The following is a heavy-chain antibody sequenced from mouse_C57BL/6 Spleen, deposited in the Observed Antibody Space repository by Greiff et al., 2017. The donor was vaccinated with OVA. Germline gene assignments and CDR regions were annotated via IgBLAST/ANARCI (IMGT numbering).Heavy chain of an antibody. CDR3: TREDDGYSYFDV. V-gene: IGHV5-9-1*02. J-gene: IGHJ1*03. CDR2: ISSGGEYI. D-gene: IGHD2-3*01. Sequence: EVKLVESGEGLVKPGGSLKLSCAASGFTFSSYAMSWVRQTPEKRLEWVAYISSGGEYIYYADTVKGRFTISRDNARNTLYLQMSSLKSEDTAMYYCTREDDGYSYFDVWGTGTTVTVSS. CDR1: GFTFSSYA.